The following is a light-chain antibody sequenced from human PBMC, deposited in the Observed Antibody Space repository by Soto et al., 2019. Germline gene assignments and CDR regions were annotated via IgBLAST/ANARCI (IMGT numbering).Light chain of an antibody. Sequence: DIQMTQSPATLSASVGDRVTITCRASQRVDRWLAWYQQKPGKAPKLLISDASTLESGVPSRFSGSGSVTEFTLAIASLQPDDFATYYSHQYKDYTYTSGQGTKVDIK. CDR1: QRVDRW. V-gene: IGKV1-5*01. CDR2: DAS. CDR3: HQYKDYTYT. J-gene: IGKJ1*01.